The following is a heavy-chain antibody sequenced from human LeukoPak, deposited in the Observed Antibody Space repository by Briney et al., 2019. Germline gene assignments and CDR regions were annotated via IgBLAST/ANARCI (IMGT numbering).Heavy chain of an antibody. CDR3: AKELGIYDSSGYTLDY. Sequence: GWSLRLSCAASGFTFSSYGMHWVRQAPGKGLEWVAVISYDGSNKYYADSVKGRFTISRDNSKNTLYLQMNSLRAEDTAVYYCAKELGIYDSSGYTLDYWGQGTLVTVSS. V-gene: IGHV3-30*18. J-gene: IGHJ4*02. D-gene: IGHD3-22*01. CDR2: ISYDGSNK. CDR1: GFTFSSYG.